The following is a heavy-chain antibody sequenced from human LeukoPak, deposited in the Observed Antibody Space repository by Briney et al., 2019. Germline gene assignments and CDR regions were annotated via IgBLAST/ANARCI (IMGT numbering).Heavy chain of an antibody. Sequence: GGSLRLSCAASGFTFSTYWMHWVRQAPGKGLVWVSRISSDGINTNYADSVKGRFTISRDNAKNTLYLQMNSLRPEDTAVYYCVLLSLTPGWGQGTLVTVPS. CDR1: GFTFSTYW. CDR2: ISSDGINT. CDR3: VLLSLTPG. J-gene: IGHJ4*02. V-gene: IGHV3-74*01. D-gene: IGHD3-10*01.